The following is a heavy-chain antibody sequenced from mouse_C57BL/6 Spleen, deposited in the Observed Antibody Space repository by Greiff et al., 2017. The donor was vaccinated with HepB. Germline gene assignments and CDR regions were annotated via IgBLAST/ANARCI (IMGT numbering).Heavy chain of an antibody. Sequence: EVQVVESGGGLVQPGASLSLSCAASGFTFPDYYMSWVRQPPGKALEWLGFIRNKANGYTTESSASVKGRFTISRDNSKSILYLHMNALRAEYSASYCGARSLLGWGFGYWGEGTLFTVSA. CDR3: ARSLLGWGFGY. V-gene: IGHV7-3*01. D-gene: IGHD4-1*01. J-gene: IGHJ3*01. CDR1: GFTFPDYY. CDR2: IRNKANGYTT.